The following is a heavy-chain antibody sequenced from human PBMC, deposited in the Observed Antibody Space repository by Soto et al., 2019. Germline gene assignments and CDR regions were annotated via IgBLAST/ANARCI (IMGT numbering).Heavy chain of an antibody. CDR2: VYRGGSP. D-gene: IGHD4-17*01. CDR1: GFTVSSHY. V-gene: IGHV3-66*01. CDR3: ASVVTGDYGQEFGY. Sequence: GGSLRLSCATSGFTVSSHYMSWVRQAPGKGLEWVSVVYRGGSPYYADSVKGRFTISGDISKNTLFLQMNSLRAEDTAVYYCASVVTGDYGQEFGYWGQGTLVTVS. J-gene: IGHJ4*02.